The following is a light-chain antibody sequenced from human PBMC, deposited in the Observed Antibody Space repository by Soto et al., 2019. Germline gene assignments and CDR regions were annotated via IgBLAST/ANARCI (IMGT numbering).Light chain of an antibody. V-gene: IGKV3-15*01. Sequence: EIVMTQSPATLSASPGERATLSCRASQSVSSNLAWYQQKPGQAPRLLIYGASTRATGIPARFSGSGSGTEFTLIISSLQSEDFAVYSCQQYNNWPPWTFGQGTKVEIK. J-gene: IGKJ1*01. CDR2: GAS. CDR3: QQYNNWPPWT. CDR1: QSVSSN.